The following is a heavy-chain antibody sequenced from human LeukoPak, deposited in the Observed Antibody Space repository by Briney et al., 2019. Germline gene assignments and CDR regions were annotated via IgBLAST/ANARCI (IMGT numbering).Heavy chain of an antibody. CDR1: GYTFTGYY. V-gene: IGHV1-2*04. CDR2: INPNSGGT. Sequence: ASVKVSCKASGYTFTGYYMHWVRQAPGQGLEWMGWINPNSGGTNYAQKFQGWVTMTRDTSISTAYIELSRLRSDDTAVYYCARGNKNYYDSRGYYCDYWGQGTLVTVSS. CDR3: ARGNKNYYDSRGYYCDY. D-gene: IGHD3-22*01. J-gene: IGHJ4*02.